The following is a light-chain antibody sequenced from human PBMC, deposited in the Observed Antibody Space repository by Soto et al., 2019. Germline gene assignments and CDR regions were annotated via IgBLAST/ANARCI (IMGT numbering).Light chain of an antibody. CDR3: QQYGSSPRT. Sequence: EIVLTQSPGTLSLSPGERATLSCRASQSVSSTYLAWYQQQPGQAPRLLISGASSRATGIPDRFTGGGSGTDFTLTISRLEPEDFAVYYCQQYGSSPRTFGQGTKVDIK. V-gene: IGKV3-20*01. CDR2: GAS. CDR1: QSVSSTY. J-gene: IGKJ1*01.